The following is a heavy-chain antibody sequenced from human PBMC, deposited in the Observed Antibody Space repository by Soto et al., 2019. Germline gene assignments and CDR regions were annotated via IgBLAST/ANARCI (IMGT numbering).Heavy chain of an antibody. CDR3: ASHSDYDFWSGYYFDYYYGMDV. J-gene: IGHJ6*02. CDR1: GFTVSSNY. D-gene: IGHD3-3*01. CDR2: IYSGGST. V-gene: IGHV3-53*01. Sequence: PGGSLRLSCAASGFTVSSNYMSWVRQAPGKGLEWVSVIYSGGSTYYADSVKGRFTISRDNSKNTLYLQMNSLRAEDTAVYYCASHSDYDFWSGYYFDYYYGMDVWGQGTTVTVSS.